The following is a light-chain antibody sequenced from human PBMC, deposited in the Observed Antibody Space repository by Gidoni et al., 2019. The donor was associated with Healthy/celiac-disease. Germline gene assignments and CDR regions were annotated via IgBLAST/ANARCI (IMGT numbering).Light chain of an antibody. J-gene: IGKJ4*01. CDR2: DAS. Sequence: EIVLTQSPATLSLSPGERATLSCRASQSVSSYLAWYQQKPGQAPRHLIYDASNRATGIPARFSGSGSGTDFTLTISSLEPEDFVVYYCQQRSNWPPPLTFGGGTKVEIK. V-gene: IGKV3-11*01. CDR3: QQRSNWPPPLT. CDR1: QSVSSY.